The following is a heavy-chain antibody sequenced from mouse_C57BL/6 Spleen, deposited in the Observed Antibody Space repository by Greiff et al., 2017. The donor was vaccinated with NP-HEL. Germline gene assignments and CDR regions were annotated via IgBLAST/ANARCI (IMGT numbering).Heavy chain of an antibody. CDR3: AGGYYGGNY. V-gene: IGHV1-82*01. CDR2: IYPGDGDT. CDR1: GYAFSSSW. J-gene: IGHJ2*01. Sequence: QVQLQQSGPELVKPGASVKISCKASGYAFSSSWMNWVKQRPGKGLEWIGRIYPGDGDTNYNGKFKGKATLTADKSSSTAYMQLSSLTSEDSAVYFCAGGYYGGNYWGQGTTLTVSS. D-gene: IGHD1-1*01.